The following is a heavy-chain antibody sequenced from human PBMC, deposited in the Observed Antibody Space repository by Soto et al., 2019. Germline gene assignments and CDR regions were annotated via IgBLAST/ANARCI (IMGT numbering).Heavy chain of an antibody. D-gene: IGHD1-1*01. CDR1: GFSLSARPVA. CDR2: IYWDDAK. Sequence: QITLRESGPPRVKPTQTLTLTCTFSGFSLSARPVAVGLIRQPPGKALERLALIYWDDAKRYSPSLMSRLTITKDPSKHQVVLTMTNMDPLDTAIYYCVHRAGIDGNWNGGYFDYWGQGALVTVSS. V-gene: IGHV2-5*02. J-gene: IGHJ4*02. CDR3: VHRAGIDGNWNGGYFDY.